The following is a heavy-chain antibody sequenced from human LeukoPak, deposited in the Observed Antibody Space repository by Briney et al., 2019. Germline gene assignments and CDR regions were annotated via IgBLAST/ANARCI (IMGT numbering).Heavy chain of an antibody. CDR3: ATDSPETAAFDY. CDR2: IVVSSSNI. V-gene: IGHV3-48*01. CDR1: GFRFSTYS. Sequence: GGSLRLPCTASGFRFSTYSMTWVRQAPGQGLEWVAYIVVSSSNIYYADPVKGRFTIFRDKSHKSLYPQMERLRAEGHALYYRATDSPETAAFDYWGRGTLVTVCS. J-gene: IGHJ4*02. D-gene: IGHD1-1*01.